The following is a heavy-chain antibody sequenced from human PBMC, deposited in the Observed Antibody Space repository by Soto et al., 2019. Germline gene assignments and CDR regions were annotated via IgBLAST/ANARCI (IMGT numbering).Heavy chain of an antibody. CDR1: GFTFGHAG. CDR2: IKSKADGETK. D-gene: IGHD2-15*01. J-gene: IGHJ5*02. V-gene: IGHV3-15*01. CDR3: CVVKRLDQYSTSGYWFDP. Sequence: GGSLSLSCAASGFTFGHAGLSGVRQAPGKGLEWVGRIKSKADGETKDSGAPVRGRFTISRDDAKDTLYLQMNSLRIEDTAVYYCCVVKRLDQYSTSGYWFDPWGPGTLVPVSS.